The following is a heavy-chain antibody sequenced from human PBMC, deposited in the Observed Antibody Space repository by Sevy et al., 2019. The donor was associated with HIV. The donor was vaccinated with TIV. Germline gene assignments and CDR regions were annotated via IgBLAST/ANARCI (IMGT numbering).Heavy chain of an antibody. CDR2: IDYSGST. D-gene: IGHD6-6*01. CDR1: GGSISSGDYY. V-gene: IGHV4-30-4*01. CDR3: AREGSSFDAFDI. Sequence: SETLSLTCTVSGGSISSGDYYWSWIRQPPGKGLEWIGYIDYSGSTYYNPSLKSRVTISVDTSKNQFSLKLSSVTAADTAVYYCAREGSSFDAFDIWGQGTMVTVSS. J-gene: IGHJ3*02.